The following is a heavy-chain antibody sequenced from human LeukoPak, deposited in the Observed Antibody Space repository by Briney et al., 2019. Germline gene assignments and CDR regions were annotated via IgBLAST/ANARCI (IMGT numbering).Heavy chain of an antibody. CDR3: AVKVVPAAIAFHYYMDV. Sequence: GASVKVSCKASGGTFSSYAISWVRQAPGQGLEWMGGIIPIFGTANYAQKLQGRVTITADESTSTAYMELSSLRSEDTAVYYCAVKVVPAAIAFHYYMDVWGKGTTVTVSS. J-gene: IGHJ6*03. D-gene: IGHD2-2*02. CDR1: GGTFSSYA. CDR2: IIPIFGTA. V-gene: IGHV1-69*13.